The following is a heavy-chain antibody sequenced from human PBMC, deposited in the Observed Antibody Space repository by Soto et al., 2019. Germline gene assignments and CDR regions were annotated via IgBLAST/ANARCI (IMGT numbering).Heavy chain of an antibody. CDR2: ISSSGNII. J-gene: IGHJ4*02. Sequence: QVQLVESGGGLVKTGGSLRIVCEASGFTFSDYYMSWVRQAPGKGLEWVSYISSSGNIIYYADSVKGRFTISRDNAKNSVYLQTNSLRAEDTALYFCAKMSSENYYDPVFSWGQGTLVTVSS. V-gene: IGHV3-11*01. D-gene: IGHD3-22*01. CDR3: AKMSSENYYDPVFS. CDR1: GFTFSDYY.